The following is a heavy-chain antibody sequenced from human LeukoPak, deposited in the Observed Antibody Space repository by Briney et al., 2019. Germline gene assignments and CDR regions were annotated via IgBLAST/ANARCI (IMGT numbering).Heavy chain of an antibody. CDR2: ISSNGGST. V-gene: IGHV3-64*01. CDR1: GFTFSSYA. Sequence: GGSLRLSCAASGFTFSSYAMHWVRQAPGKGLEYVSAISSNGGSTYYANSVKGRFTISRDNSKNTLYLQMGSLRAEDMAVYYCARGGYCSSTSCYYNWFDPWGQGTLVTVSS. J-gene: IGHJ5*02. CDR3: ARGGYCSSTSCYYNWFDP. D-gene: IGHD2-2*01.